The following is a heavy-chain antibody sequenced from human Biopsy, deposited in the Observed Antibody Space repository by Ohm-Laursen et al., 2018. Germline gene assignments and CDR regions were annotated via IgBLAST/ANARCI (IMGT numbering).Heavy chain of an antibody. V-gene: IGHV1-69*13. Sequence: SVKVSCKAYGGTFINYAISWVRQAPGQGLEWMGGIIPMFGTANYVQMFQGRVTISADESTSTSYMELSSLTTEDTAIYYCARGPHSGSHSCFDYWGRGTLVTVSS. J-gene: IGHJ4*02. CDR2: IIPMFGTA. CDR1: GGTFINYA. D-gene: IGHD1-26*01. CDR3: ARGPHSGSHSCFDY.